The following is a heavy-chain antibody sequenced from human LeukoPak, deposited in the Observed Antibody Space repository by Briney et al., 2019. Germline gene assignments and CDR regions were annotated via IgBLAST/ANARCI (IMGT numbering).Heavy chain of an antibody. J-gene: IGHJ4*02. CDR3: ARSSDSSGYYDYFDY. CDR2: IYPGDSDT. D-gene: IGHD3-22*01. V-gene: IGHV5-51*01. CDR1: GYSFTSYW. Sequence: GGSLKISCKCSGYSFTSYWIGWVRQMPGKGLEWMAIIYPGDSDTRYSPSFQGQVTISDDKSISTAYLQWSSLKASDTAMYFCARSSDSSGYYDYFDYWGQGTLVTVSS.